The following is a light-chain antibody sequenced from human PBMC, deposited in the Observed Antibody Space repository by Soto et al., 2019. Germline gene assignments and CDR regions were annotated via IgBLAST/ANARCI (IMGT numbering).Light chain of an antibody. J-gene: IGKJ4*01. CDR1: QNVKTN. CDR2: GAS. Sequence: MTQSPGTLSVSPGESVTLSCRASQNVKTNLAWYQHKPGQAPRLLILGASTRARGVPPRFSGSGSGTEFTLTISSLQSEDCAIYYCQQYGNWPPLTFGGGTKVGIK. CDR3: QQYGNWPPLT. V-gene: IGKV3-15*01.